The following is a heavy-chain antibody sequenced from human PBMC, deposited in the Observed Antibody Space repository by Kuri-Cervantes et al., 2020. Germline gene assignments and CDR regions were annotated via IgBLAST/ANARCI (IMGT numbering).Heavy chain of an antibody. CDR2: YYSSESA. CDR1: GDSISSSSYH. D-gene: IGHD4-11*01. Sequence: SETLSLTCTVSGDSISSSSYHWGWIRQPPGKGLEWIGSYYSSESAYYNPSLKSRVTISVDKSKNQFSLKLSSVTAADTAVYYCAREFNPVGNYWYYYYMDVWGKGTTVTVSS. V-gene: IGHV4-39*07. J-gene: IGHJ6*03. CDR3: AREFNPVGNYWYYYYMDV.